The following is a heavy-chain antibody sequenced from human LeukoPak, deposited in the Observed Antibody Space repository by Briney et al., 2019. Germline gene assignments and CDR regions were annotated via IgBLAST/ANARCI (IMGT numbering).Heavy chain of an antibody. CDR3: ARGGGYYGSGTYGFDI. V-gene: IGHV3-48*02. CDR1: GFTFSAYS. D-gene: IGHD3-10*01. Sequence: PGGSLRLSCAASGFTFSAYSMNWVRQAPGKGLEWISFVTVSSSTTYYADSVKGRFTISRDNAKNSLYLQMNSLRDEDTAVYYCARGGGYYGSGTYGFDIWGQGIMVSVSS. CDR2: VTVSSSTT. J-gene: IGHJ3*02.